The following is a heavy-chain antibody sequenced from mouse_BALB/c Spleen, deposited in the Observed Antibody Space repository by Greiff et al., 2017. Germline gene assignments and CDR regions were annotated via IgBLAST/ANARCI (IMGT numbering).Heavy chain of an antibody. J-gene: IGHJ4*01. CDR1: GYTFTSYW. CDR2: IDPSDSET. D-gene: IGHD1-1*01. Sequence: QVQLQQPGAELVKPGAPVKLSCKASGYTFTSYWMNWVKQRPGRGLEWIGRIDPSDSETHYNQKFKDKATLTVDKSSSTAYIQLSSLTSEDSAVYYCARGSSYAMDYWGQGTSVTVSS. V-gene: IGHV1-69*02. CDR3: ARGSSYAMDY.